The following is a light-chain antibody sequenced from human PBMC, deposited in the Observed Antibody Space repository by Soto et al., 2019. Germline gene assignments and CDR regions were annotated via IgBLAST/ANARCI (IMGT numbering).Light chain of an antibody. CDR1: QNIGTW. V-gene: IGKV1-5*01. CDR3: QQYNTYPYT. J-gene: IGKJ2*01. CDR2: DAS. Sequence: DIQMTQSPSTLSASVGDRVTITCRASQNIGTWLAWYRQHPGKAPKLLIYDASSLQSGVPSRVSGGGSGTEFTLTIDSLQPDDFATYFCQQYNTYPYTFGQGTKLEIK.